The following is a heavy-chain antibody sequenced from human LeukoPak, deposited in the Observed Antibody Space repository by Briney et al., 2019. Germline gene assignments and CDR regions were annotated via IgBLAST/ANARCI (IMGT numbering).Heavy chain of an antibody. D-gene: IGHD2-2*02. J-gene: IGHJ6*02. CDR2: ISGSGGST. Sequence: GGSLRLSCAASGFTFSSYAMSWVRQAPGKGLEWVSAISGSGGSTYYADSVEGRFTISRDNSKNTLYLQMNSLRAEDTAVYYCAKGSLGYCSSTSCYSYYYYGMDVWGQGTMVTVSS. V-gene: IGHV3-23*01. CDR3: AKGSLGYCSSTSCYSYYYYGMDV. CDR1: GFTFSSYA.